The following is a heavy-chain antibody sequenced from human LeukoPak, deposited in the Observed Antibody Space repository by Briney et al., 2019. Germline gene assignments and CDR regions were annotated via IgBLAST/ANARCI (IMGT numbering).Heavy chain of an antibody. D-gene: IGHD1-1*01. J-gene: IGHJ5*02. Sequence: ASVKVSCKXSGYTFTGYYMHWVRQAPGQGLEWMGRINPNSGGTNYAQKFQGRVTMTRDTSISTAYMELSRLRSDDTAVYYCASGGTAGRNWFDPWGQGTLVTVSS. CDR1: GYTFTGYY. CDR3: ASGGTAGRNWFDP. CDR2: INPNSGGT. V-gene: IGHV1-2*06.